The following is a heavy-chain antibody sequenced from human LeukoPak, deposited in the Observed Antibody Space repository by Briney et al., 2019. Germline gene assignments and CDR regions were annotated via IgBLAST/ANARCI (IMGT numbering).Heavy chain of an antibody. CDR2: IYYSGST. V-gene: IGHV4-39*07. Sequence: SETLSLTCTVSGGSITSNTYHYQWGWIRQPPAKGLEWIGNIYYSGSTSYNPSLKSRVTISLDTSKRQFSLRLTSVTAADTAVYYCARTRYYYNSRSYGAPYYFDYWGQGTLVTVSS. D-gene: IGHD3-10*01. CDR1: GGSITSNTYH. J-gene: IGHJ4*02. CDR3: ARTRYYYNSRSYGAPYYFDY.